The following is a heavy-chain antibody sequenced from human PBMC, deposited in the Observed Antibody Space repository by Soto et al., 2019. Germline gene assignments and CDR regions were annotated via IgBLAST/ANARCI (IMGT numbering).Heavy chain of an antibody. CDR1: GGTFSSYT. CDR3: AQDASGNALAY. J-gene: IGHJ4*02. V-gene: IGHV1-69*01. D-gene: IGHD1-26*01. Sequence: QVQLVQSGAEVKKPGSSVKVSCKASGGTFSSYTISWVRQAPGQGLEWMGGIIPIFGAAKYAQNIQDRLTVTADESTSTGYTELSSLRSEDTALYYCAQDASGNALAYWGQGTLVIVSS. CDR2: IIPIFGAA.